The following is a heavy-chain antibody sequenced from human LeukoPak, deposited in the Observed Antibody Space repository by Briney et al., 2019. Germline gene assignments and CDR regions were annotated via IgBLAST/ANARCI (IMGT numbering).Heavy chain of an antibody. CDR1: GYSFTSYT. J-gene: IGHJ4*02. D-gene: IGHD1-1*01. V-gene: IGHV7-4-1*02. CDR2: INTYSGNP. CDR3: ARKNVEPDRHFDH. Sequence: ASVKVSCKASGYSFTSYTMTWVRQAPGQGLELMGWINTYSGNPTYAQGFTGRFVFSLDTSDSTAYLLISSLKAEDTAVYYCARKNVEPDRHFDHWGQGTLVTVSS.